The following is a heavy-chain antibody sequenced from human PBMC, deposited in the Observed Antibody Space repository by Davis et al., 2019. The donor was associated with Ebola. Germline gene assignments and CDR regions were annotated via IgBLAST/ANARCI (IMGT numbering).Heavy chain of an antibody. V-gene: IGHV3-66*01. J-gene: IGHJ4*02. CDR3: ARVLGWLQHFDY. CDR2: IYSGGST. D-gene: IGHD5-24*01. Sequence: GGSLRLSCAASGFTFSSYGMHWVRQAPGKGLEWVSVIYSGGSTYYADSVKGRFTISRDNSKNTLYLQMNSLRAEDTAVYYCARVLGWLQHFDYWGQGTLVTVSS. CDR1: GFTFSSYG.